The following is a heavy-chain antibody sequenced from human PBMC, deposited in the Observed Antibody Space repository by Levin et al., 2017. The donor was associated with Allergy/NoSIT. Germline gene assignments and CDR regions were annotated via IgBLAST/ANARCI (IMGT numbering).Heavy chain of an antibody. Sequence: PSETLSLTCAVYGGSFSGYYWSWIRQPPGKGLEWIGEINHSGSTNYNPSPKSRVTISVDTSKNQFSLKLSSVTAADTAVYYCARGSTAMFYYYGMDVWGQGTTVTVSS. V-gene: IGHV4-34*01. D-gene: IGHD5-18*01. CDR2: INHSGST. CDR1: GGSFSGYY. CDR3: ARGSTAMFYYYGMDV. J-gene: IGHJ6*02.